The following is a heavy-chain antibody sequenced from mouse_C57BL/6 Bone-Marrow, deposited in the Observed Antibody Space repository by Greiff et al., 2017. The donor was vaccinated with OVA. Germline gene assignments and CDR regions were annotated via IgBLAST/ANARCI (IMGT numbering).Heavy chain of an antibody. V-gene: IGHV1-26*01. CDR1: GYTFTDYY. J-gene: IGHJ3*01. CDR2: INPNNGGT. Sequence: EVQLQQSGPELVKPGASVKISCKASGYTFTDYYMNWVKQSHGKSLEWIGDINPNNGGTSYNQKFKGKATLTVDKSSSTAYMELRSLTSEDSAVYYCASKFHGYWFAYWGQGTLVTVSA. CDR3: ASKFHGYWFAY. D-gene: IGHD2-2*01.